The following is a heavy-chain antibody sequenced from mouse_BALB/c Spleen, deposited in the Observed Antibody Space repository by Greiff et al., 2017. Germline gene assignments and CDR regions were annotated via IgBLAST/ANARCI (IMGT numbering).Heavy chain of an antibody. V-gene: IGHV5-9*03. CDR1: GFTFSSYT. D-gene: IGHD3-3*01. Sequence: EVQGVESGGGLVKPGGSLKLSCAASGFTFSSYTMSWVRQTPEKRLEWVATISSGGGNTYYPDSVKGRFTISRDNAKNNLYLQMSSLRSEDTALYYCASVGTHKGSFAYWGQGTLVTVSA. CDR3: ASVGTHKGSFAY. CDR2: ISSGGGNT. J-gene: IGHJ3*01.